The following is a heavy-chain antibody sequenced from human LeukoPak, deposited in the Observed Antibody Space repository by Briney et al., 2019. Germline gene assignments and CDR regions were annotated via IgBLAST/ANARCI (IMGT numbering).Heavy chain of an antibody. Sequence: GGSLRLSCAASGFTFRSYAMNWVRQAPGKGLEWVANINQDGSEKYYVDSVKGRFTISRDNAKNSLYLQMNSLRAEDTAVYYCARDIVAPDICFDYWGQGTLVTVSS. CDR2: INQDGSEK. V-gene: IGHV3-7*01. D-gene: IGHD6-13*01. CDR1: GFTFRSYA. CDR3: ARDIVAPDICFDY. J-gene: IGHJ4*02.